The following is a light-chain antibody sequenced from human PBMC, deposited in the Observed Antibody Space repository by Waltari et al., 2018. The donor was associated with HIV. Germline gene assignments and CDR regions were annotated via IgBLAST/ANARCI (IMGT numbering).Light chain of an antibody. CDR1: QGISSF. CDR2: AAS. V-gene: IGKV1-9*01. Sequence: DIQLTQSPSFLSASIGDRVTVTCRASQGISSFLVWYQQKPGQAPKLLIYAASTLQTGVPSRFSGSGSGTEFTLTISSLQPEDFATYYCQQLHSYPATFGQGTKVEVK. CDR3: QQLHSYPAT. J-gene: IGKJ1*01.